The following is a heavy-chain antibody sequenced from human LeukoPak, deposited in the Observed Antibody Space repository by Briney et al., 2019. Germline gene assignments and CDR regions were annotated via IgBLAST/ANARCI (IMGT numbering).Heavy chain of an antibody. Sequence: SQTLSLTCAISGDSVSSNSAAWNWIRQSPSRGLEWLGRTYYRSKWYNDYPVSVKSRITINPDTSKNQFSLQLNSVTPEDTAVYYCARDQSEGYSGYDHYYYGMDVWGQGATVTVSS. CDR1: GDSVSSNSAA. CDR2: TYYRSKWYN. CDR3: ARDQSEGYSGYDHYYYGMDV. V-gene: IGHV6-1*01. J-gene: IGHJ6*02. D-gene: IGHD5-12*01.